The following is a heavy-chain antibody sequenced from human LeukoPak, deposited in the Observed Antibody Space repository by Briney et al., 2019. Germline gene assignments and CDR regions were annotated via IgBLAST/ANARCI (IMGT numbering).Heavy chain of an antibody. Sequence: SETLSLTCTVSGGSISSGSYYWSWIRQPAGKGLEWIGRIYTSGSTNYNPSLKSRVTMSVDTSKNQFSLKLSSVTAADTAVYYCARGDIVVAEPGAFDIWGQGTMVTVSS. CDR1: GGSISSGSYY. D-gene: IGHD2-2*01. V-gene: IGHV4-61*02. CDR2: IYTSGST. J-gene: IGHJ3*02. CDR3: ARGDIVVAEPGAFDI.